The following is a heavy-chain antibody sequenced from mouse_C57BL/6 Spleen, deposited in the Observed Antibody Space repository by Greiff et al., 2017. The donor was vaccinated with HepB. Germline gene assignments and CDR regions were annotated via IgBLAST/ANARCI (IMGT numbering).Heavy chain of an antibody. D-gene: IGHD1-1*01. CDR2: ISYSGST. CDR3: ARGDYGSPWYFDV. V-gene: IGHV3-8*01. J-gene: IGHJ1*03. CDR1: GYSITSDY. Sequence: DVKLQESGPGLAKPSQTLSLTCSVTGYSITSDYWNWIRKFPGNKLEYMGYISYSGSTYYNTSLKSRISITRDTSKNQYYLQLNSVTTEDTATYYCARGDYGSPWYFDVWGTGTTVTVSS.